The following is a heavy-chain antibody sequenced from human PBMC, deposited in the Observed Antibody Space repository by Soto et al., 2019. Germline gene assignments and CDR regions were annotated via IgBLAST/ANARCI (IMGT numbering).Heavy chain of an antibody. D-gene: IGHD6-19*01. CDR2: ISSSSTI. Sequence: GGSLRLSCAASGLTFSSYSMNWVRQAPGKGLEWVSYISSSSTIYYADSVKGRFTISRDNAKNSLYLQMNSLRDEDTAVYYCARGRVPYSSGWYNSDYYYYGMDVWGQGTTVTVSS. V-gene: IGHV3-48*02. CDR3: ARGRVPYSSGWYNSDYYYYGMDV. J-gene: IGHJ6*02. CDR1: GLTFSSYS.